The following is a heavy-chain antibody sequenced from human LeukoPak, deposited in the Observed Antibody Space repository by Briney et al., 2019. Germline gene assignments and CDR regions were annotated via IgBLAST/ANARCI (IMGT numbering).Heavy chain of an antibody. CDR2: IKQDGSVN. D-gene: IGHD5-24*01. V-gene: IGHV3-7*05. Sequence: GGSLRLSCAASGFTFSNYWMIWVRQAPGKGLEWVGNIKQDGSVNRYADPVRGRFTISRDNAQTSLYLQMNSLRAEDTAVYYCARASNPWLQLTWGQGTLVTVSS. CDR1: GFTFSNYW. CDR3: ARASNPWLQLT. J-gene: IGHJ5*02.